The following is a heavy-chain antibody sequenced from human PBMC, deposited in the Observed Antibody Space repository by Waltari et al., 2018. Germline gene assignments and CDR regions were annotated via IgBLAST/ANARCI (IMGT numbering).Heavy chain of an antibody. D-gene: IGHD3-3*01. Sequence: QVQLQESGPGLVKPSETLSLTCTVSGDSISSFHWSWIRQTPGKGLEWIGYVYSDGSTSHNPALRSRVIISIDTSKNQFSLRLTSVTAADTAMYYCARFWSAYPNWFHPWGQGILVTVSS. CDR1: GDSISSFH. V-gene: IGHV4-59*01. CDR2: VYSDGST. J-gene: IGHJ5*02. CDR3: ARFWSAYPNWFHP.